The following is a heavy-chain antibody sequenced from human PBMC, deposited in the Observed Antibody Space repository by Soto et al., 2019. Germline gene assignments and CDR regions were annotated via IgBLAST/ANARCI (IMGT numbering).Heavy chain of an antibody. D-gene: IGHD3-3*01. V-gene: IGHV3-23*01. Sequence: EVQLLESGGGLVQPGGSLRLSCAASGFNFNNFAMSWVRQAQGKGLEWVSSISDGGGSTYYGDSVKGRFTISRDNSKNTLYLQLNSLRAEDTAVYYCARCPGEKCARNTVFGVVGEGFDYWGQGTLVTVSS. CDR2: ISDGGGST. CDR3: ARCPGEKCARNTVFGVVGEGFDY. J-gene: IGHJ4*02. CDR1: GFNFNNFA.